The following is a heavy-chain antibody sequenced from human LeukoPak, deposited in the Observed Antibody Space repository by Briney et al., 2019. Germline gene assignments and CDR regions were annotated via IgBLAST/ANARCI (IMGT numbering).Heavy chain of an antibody. CDR2: IKQDGSEK. D-gene: IGHD3-10*02. CDR3: AELGITMIGGV. Sequence: GGSLRRSCAASGVTFSSYERNWVRQAPGKGPEWVANIKQDGSEKYYVDSVKGRFTISRDNAKNSLYLQMNSLRAEDTAVYYCAELGITMIGGVWGKGTTVTISS. CDR1: GVTFSSYE. V-gene: IGHV3-7*01. J-gene: IGHJ6*04.